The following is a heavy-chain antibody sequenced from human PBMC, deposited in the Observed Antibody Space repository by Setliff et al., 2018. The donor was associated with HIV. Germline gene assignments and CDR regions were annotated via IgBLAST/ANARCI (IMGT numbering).Heavy chain of an antibody. J-gene: IGHJ4*02. D-gene: IGHD6-13*01. CDR3: ARIKWAAAGPLFEL. V-gene: IGHV3-48*04. Sequence: PGESLKISCAASGFAFNIYSMNWVRQTPGKGLEWISYIDGYSNNIYYVDSVKGRFTISRDNSRNSLYLQMNSLRAEDTAVYYCARIKWAAAGPLFELWGQGTQVTVSS. CDR2: IDGYSNNI. CDR1: GFAFNIYS.